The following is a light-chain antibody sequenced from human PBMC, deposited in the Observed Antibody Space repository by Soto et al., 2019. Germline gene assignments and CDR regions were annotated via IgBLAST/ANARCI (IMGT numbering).Light chain of an antibody. Sequence: IQMTQSPSTLSASVGDRVTITFRASQSISSWLAWYQQKPGKAPKLLIYKASSLESEVPSRFSGSGSGTEFTLTISSLQPDDFATYYCQQYNSYRTFGQGTKVDI. CDR3: QQYNSYRT. CDR1: QSISSW. J-gene: IGKJ1*01. CDR2: KAS. V-gene: IGKV1-5*03.